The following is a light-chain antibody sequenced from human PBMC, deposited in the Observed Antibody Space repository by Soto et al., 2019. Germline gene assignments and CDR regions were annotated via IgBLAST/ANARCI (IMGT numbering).Light chain of an antibody. V-gene: IGKV3-11*01. J-gene: IGKJ4*01. CDR3: QQRSNWPLT. CDR2: DTS. CDR1: QSVTRY. Sequence: EIVLTQSPAALSSSPGERATLSCRASQSVTRYLAWYQQKSGQAPRLLIYDTSNRATGIPARFSGSGSGTDFTLTISSLEPEDSAVYYYQQRSNWPLTFGGGTKLDIK.